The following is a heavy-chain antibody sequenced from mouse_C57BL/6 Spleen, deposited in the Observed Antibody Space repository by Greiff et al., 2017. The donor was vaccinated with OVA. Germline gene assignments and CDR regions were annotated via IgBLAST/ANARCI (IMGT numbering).Heavy chain of an antibody. D-gene: IGHD1-1*01. CDR3: ARGSSDAMDY. Sequence: VQLQQPGTELVKPGASVKLSCKASGYTFTSYWMHWVQQRPGQGLEWIGNINPSNGGTTYNEKFKSKATLTVDKYSSTAYMQISSLTAENAAVYYCARGSSDAMDYWGQGTSVTVSS. J-gene: IGHJ4*01. CDR2: INPSNGGT. V-gene: IGHV1-53*01. CDR1: GYTFTSYW.